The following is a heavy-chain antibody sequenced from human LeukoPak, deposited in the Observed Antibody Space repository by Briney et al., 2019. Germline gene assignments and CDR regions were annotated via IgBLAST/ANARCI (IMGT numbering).Heavy chain of an antibody. D-gene: IGHD2-15*01. CDR2: ISSSSSYI. Sequence: PGGSLRLSCEAAGFTFSSYSMNWVRQAPGKGLEWVSSISSSSSYIYYADSVKGRFTISRDNSKNTLYLQMNSLRAEDTALYYCAKSPQYCSGGSCYSNFDYWGQGTLVTVSS. CDR3: AKSPQYCSGGSCYSNFDY. CDR1: GFTFSSYS. J-gene: IGHJ4*02. V-gene: IGHV3-21*04.